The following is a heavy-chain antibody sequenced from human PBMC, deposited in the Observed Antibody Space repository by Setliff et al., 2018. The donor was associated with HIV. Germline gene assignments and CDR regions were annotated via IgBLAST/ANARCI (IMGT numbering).Heavy chain of an antibody. CDR3: ARRQQLWLLYAFDI. CDR2: IYYSGST. CDR1: GGSISSSSYY. Sequence: SETLSLTCTVSGGSISSSSYYRGWIRQPPGKGLEWIGSIYYSGSTYYNPSLKSRVTISVDTSKNQFSLKLSSVTAADTAVYYCARRQQLWLLYAFDIWGQGTMVTVSS. V-gene: IGHV4-39*01. D-gene: IGHD5-18*01. J-gene: IGHJ3*02.